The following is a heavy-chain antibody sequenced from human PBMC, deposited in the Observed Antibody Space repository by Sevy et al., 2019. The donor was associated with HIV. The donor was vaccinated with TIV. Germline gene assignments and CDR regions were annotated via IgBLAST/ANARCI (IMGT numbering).Heavy chain of an antibody. D-gene: IGHD4-17*01. V-gene: IGHV3-7*01. CDR1: QFIFSDYW. J-gene: IGHJ4*02. Sequence: GGSLRLSCAASQFIFSDYWMSWVRQAPGKGLEWVANIKPDGSETYYVDSVKGRFTVSRDNAKKSVFLQMSRLRVDDTAVYFCARDVSSPCGDYVRYYFDLWGQGNLVTVSS. CDR2: IKPDGSET. CDR3: ARDVSSPCGDYVRYYFDL.